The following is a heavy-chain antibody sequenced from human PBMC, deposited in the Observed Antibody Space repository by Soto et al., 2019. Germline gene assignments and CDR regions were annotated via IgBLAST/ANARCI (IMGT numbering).Heavy chain of an antibody. D-gene: IGHD2-21*01. CDR3: ARSVGVTTLSYLDF. J-gene: IGHJ4*02. Sequence: QVHLVQSGAEVKKPGSSVKVSCKASGGTFSSHGISWVRQVPGQGLEWMGGIIPMFGTATSTQNFQGRLTITADESTSTAYIELSSLTSEDTAVYFCARSVGVTTLSYLDFWGQRTLVTVSS. V-gene: IGHV1-69*01. CDR2: IIPMFGTA. CDR1: GGTFSSHG.